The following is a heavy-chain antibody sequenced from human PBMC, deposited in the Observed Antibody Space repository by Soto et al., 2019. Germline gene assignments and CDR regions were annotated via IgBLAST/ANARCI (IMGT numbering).Heavy chain of an antibody. V-gene: IGHV3-48*01. CDR2: ISSSSSTI. J-gene: IGHJ6*02. D-gene: IGHD3-9*01. CDR1: GFTFSSYS. Sequence: PGGSLRLSCAASGFTFSSYSMNWVRQAPGKGLEWVSYISSSSSTIYYADSVKGRFTISRDNAKNSLYLQMNSLRAEDTAVYYCARDYYDILTGSYGMDVWGQGTTVTVSS. CDR3: ARDYYDILTGSYGMDV.